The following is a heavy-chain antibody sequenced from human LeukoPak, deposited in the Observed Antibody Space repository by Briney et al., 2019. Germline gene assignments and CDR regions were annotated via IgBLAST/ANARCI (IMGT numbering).Heavy chain of an antibody. CDR3: ARDRPLLWFGESNWFDP. CDR2: IYTSGST. V-gene: IGHV4-4*07. J-gene: IGHJ5*02. D-gene: IGHD3-10*01. CDR1: GGSISSYY. Sequence: SETLSLTCTVSGGSISSYYWSWIRQPAGKGLEWIGRIYTSGSTNYNPSLKSRVTMSVDTSKNQFSLKLSSVTAADMAVYYCARDRPLLWFGESNWFDPWGQGTLVTVSS.